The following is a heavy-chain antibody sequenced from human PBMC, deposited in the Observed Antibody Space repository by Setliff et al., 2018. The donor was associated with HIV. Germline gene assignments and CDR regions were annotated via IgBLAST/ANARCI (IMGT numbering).Heavy chain of an antibody. V-gene: IGHV5-51*01. CDR3: GRLTYDSSGYYLTRFDP. CDR2: INPGDSDT. CDR1: GYTFTNYY. D-gene: IGHD3-22*01. Sequence: GESLKISCRASGYTFTNYYITWVRQMPGKGPEWIGRINPGDSDTGYSPSFQGQVTISADKSISTAYLQWSSLKASDTAMYYCGRLTYDSSGYYLTRFDPWGQGTLVTVSS. J-gene: IGHJ5*01.